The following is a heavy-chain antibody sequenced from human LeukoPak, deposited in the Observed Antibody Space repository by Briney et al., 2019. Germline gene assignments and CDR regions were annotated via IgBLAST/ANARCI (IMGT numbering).Heavy chain of an antibody. CDR2: ICARGDRI. Sequence: GRSLRLSCAASGFAFSHFYLAWIRQAPGTGLEWLSFICARGDRIYQLDSLMGRLTIFRDNAKNTLNLQMVRLRSDDTAVYYCARALQDSSHYFSPGAFDFWGRGTLVTVCS. V-gene: IGHV3-11*04. D-gene: IGHD3-22*01. CDR1: GFAFSHFY. J-gene: IGHJ3*01. CDR3: ARALQDSSHYFSPGAFDF.